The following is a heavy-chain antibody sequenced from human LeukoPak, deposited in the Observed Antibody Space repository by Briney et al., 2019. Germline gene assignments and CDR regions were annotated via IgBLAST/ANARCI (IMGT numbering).Heavy chain of an antibody. J-gene: IGHJ4*02. D-gene: IGHD3-16*01. V-gene: IGHV3-20*04. CDR1: GFTFDDYG. CDR3: ATDDYRGLGY. Sequence: GGSLRLSCAASGFTFDDYGMSWVRQAPGKGLEWVSGINWNGGSTGYADSVKGRSTISRDNAKNTVYLQLNNLRAEDTAVYYCATDDYRGLGYWGQGTLVTVSS. CDR2: INWNGGST.